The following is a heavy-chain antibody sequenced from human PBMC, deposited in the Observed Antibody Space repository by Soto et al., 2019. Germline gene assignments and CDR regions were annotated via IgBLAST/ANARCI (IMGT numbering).Heavy chain of an antibody. CDR1: GYTFSSYH. J-gene: IGHJ5*02. V-gene: IGHV1-18*01. CDR2: ISAYNGNT. CDR3: ESGASATAP. Sequence: GASVQVSCKASGYTFSSYHISWVRQAPGQGLEWMGWISAYNGNTNYAQKLQGRVTMTTVTEKSTTYMELMKLRSDDTAVNYWESGASATAPWGQGTLVTVSS. D-gene: IGHD4-17*01.